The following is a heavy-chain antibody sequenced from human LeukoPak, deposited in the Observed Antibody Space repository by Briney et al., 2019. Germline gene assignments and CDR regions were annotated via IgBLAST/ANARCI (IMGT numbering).Heavy chain of an antibody. V-gene: IGHV3-23*01. Sequence: GGCLRLSCAVSGFTFSSYAMSWVRQAPGKGLEWVSAISGGGGGTFYADPVKGRFTISRDNSNNTLYLQMNSLRAEDTAVYYCAKNPALYCTSATCYLDYWGQGTLVTVSS. CDR1: GFTFSSYA. CDR3: AKNPALYCTSATCYLDY. CDR2: ISGGGGGT. J-gene: IGHJ4*02. D-gene: IGHD2-2*01.